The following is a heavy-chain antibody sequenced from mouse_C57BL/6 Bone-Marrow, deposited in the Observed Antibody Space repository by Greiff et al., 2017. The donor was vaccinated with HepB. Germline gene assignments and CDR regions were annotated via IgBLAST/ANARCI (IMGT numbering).Heavy chain of an antibody. CDR1: GYSFTGYY. CDR2: INPSTGGT. CDR3: ARRYYGSRETAWFAY. Sequence: EVQLQQSGPELVKPGASVKISCKASGYSFTGYYMNWVKQSPEKSLEWIGEINPSTGGTTYNQKFKAKATLTVDKSSSTAYMQLKSLTSEDSAVYYCARRYYGSRETAWFAYWGQGTLVTVSA. D-gene: IGHD1-1*01. V-gene: IGHV1-42*01. J-gene: IGHJ3*01.